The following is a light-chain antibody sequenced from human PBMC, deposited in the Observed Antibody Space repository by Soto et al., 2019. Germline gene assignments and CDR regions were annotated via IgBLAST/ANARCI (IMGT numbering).Light chain of an antibody. V-gene: IGLV2-14*01. CDR3: ASYTRTTTLV. CDR1: ISDIGGYNF. J-gene: IGLJ2*01. Sequence: QSALTQPASVSGSPGQSITISCTGTISDIGGYNFISWYQHHPGKAPKLVIYDVNNRPSGISYCFSGSKSGNTASLTISGLHAEDEADYYCASYTRTTTLVFGGGTKLTVL. CDR2: DVN.